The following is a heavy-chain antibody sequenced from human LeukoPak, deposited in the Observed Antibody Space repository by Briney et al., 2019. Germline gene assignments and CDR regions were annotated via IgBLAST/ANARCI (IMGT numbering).Heavy chain of an antibody. Sequence: PSETLSLTCTVSGGSISSYYWSWIRQPPGKGLEWIGYIYYSGSTNYNPSLKSRVTISVDTSKNQFSLKLSSVTAADTAVYYCARGIAVVGGWFDPWGQGTLVTVSS. CDR2: IYYSGST. CDR1: GGSISSYY. J-gene: IGHJ5*02. V-gene: IGHV4-59*01. CDR3: ARGIAVVGGWFDP. D-gene: IGHD6-19*01.